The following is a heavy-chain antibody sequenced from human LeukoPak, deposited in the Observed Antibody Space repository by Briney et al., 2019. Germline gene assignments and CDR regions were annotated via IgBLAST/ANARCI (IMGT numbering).Heavy chain of an antibody. D-gene: IGHD3-22*01. CDR3: SRDANYYDSSRHYFDAFDI. J-gene: IGHJ3*02. CDR1: GFTFSGVW. CDR2: IHEKGGEK. V-gene: IGHV3-7*01. Sequence: PGGSLRLSCAASGFTFSGVWMTWVRHAPGYGLEWVAYIHEKGGEKYHLASVKGRFSISRDNAKNSLSLEMTHLRAQDTAVNHCSRDANYYDSSRHYFDAFDIWGRGTMVTVSS.